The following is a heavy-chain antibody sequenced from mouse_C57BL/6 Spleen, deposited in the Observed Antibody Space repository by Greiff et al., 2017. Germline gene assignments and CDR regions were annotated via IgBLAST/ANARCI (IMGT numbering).Heavy chain of an antibody. CDR3: ARRGYDGYDRPFDY. V-gene: IGHV1-26*01. J-gene: IGHJ2*01. Sequence: EVQLQQSGPELVKPGASVKISCKASGYTFTDYYMNWVKQSHGKSLEWIGDINPNNGGTSYNQKFKGKATLTVDTSSSTAYMELRSLTSEDSAVYYCARRGYDGYDRPFDYWGQGTTLTVSS. CDR2: INPNNGGT. D-gene: IGHD2-3*01. CDR1: GYTFTDYY.